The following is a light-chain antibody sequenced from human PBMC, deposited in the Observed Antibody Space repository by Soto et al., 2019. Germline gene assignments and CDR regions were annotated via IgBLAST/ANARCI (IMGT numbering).Light chain of an antibody. CDR1: SGDVVGYNY. V-gene: IGLV2-14*03. J-gene: IGLJ2*01. CDR2: DVS. Sequence: QSALTQPASVSGSPGQSITISCTGTSGDVVGYNYVSWHQHHPGKAPKLLIYDVSNRPSGVSNRFSGSKSGNTASLTISGLQAEDEADYYCSSYTSISTLVFGGGTKLTVL. CDR3: SSYTSISTLV.